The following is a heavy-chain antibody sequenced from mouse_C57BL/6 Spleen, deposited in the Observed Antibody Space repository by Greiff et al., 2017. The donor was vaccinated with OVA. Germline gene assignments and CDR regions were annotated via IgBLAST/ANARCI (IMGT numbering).Heavy chain of an antibody. CDR3: AKGGSRYFDY. Sequence: EVQLQESGPGLAKPSQPLSLTCSVTGYSITSDYWNWIRKFPGNKLEYMGYISYSGSTSYIPSLKSRISITRDTSKNQYYLQFNSGTTEDTATYYSAKGGSRYFDYWCQGTTLTVSS. CDR1: GYSITSDY. CDR2: ISYSGST. J-gene: IGHJ2*01. V-gene: IGHV3-8*01. D-gene: IGHD1-1*01.